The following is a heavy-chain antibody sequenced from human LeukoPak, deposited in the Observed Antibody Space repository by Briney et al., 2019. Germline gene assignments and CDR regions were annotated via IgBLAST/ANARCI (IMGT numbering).Heavy chain of an antibody. V-gene: IGHV3-23*01. J-gene: IGHJ4*02. D-gene: IGHD5-18*01. CDR1: GFTFSSYA. CDR3: AKGIQPIDY. Sequence: TGGSLRLSCAASGFTFSSYAMSWVRQAPGKGLEWVSAISGSDGSTYYADSVKGRFTISRDNSKNTLYLQMSSLRAEDTAVYHCAKGIQPIDYWGQGTLVTVSS. CDR2: ISGSDGST.